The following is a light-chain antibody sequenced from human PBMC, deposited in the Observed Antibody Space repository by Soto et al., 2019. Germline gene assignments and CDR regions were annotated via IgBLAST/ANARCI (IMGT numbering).Light chain of an antibody. CDR2: KAS. CDR1: QTISSW. J-gene: IGKJ1*01. Sequence: SKMTQSPSTLSGSEGDRVTNTCRASQTISSWLAWYQQKPGKAPKLLIYKASTLKSGVPSRFSGSGSGTEFTLTISSLQPDDFATYYCQHYNSYSEAFGQGT. V-gene: IGKV1-5*03. CDR3: QHYNSYSEA.